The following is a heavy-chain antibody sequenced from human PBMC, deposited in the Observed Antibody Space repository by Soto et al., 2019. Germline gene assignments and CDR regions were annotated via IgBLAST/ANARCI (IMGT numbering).Heavy chain of an antibody. Sequence: LSLTCTVSGGSISSGCYYWSWIRQHPGKGLEWIGYIYYSGSTYYNPSLKSRVTISVDTSKNQFSLKLSSVTAADTAVYYCARYQLELRGWFDPWGQGTLVTGSS. CDR3: ARYQLELRGWFDP. CDR2: IYYSGST. D-gene: IGHD1-7*01. J-gene: IGHJ5*02. V-gene: IGHV4-31*03. CDR1: GGSISSGCYY.